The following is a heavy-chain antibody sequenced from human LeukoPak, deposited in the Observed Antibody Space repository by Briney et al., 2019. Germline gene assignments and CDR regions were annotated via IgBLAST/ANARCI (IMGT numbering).Heavy chain of an antibody. CDR3: ATGDLSALHPGLNDFDY. CDR2: FDPEDGET. D-gene: IGHD5-24*01. CDR1: GYTLTELS. J-gene: IGHJ4*02. Sequence: ASVKVSCKVSGYTLTELSMHWVRQAPGKGLEWMGGFDPEDGETIYAQKFQGRVTMTEDTSTDTAYMELSSLRSEDTAVYYCATGDLSALHPGLNDFDYWGQGTLVTVSS. V-gene: IGHV1-24*01.